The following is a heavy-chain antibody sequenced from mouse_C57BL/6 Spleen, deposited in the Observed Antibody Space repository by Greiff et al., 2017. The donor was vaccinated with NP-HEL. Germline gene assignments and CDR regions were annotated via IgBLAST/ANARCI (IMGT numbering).Heavy chain of an antibody. J-gene: IGHJ2*01. CDR3: ARYYYGSYYYFDY. CDR2: IHPNSGST. V-gene: IGHV1-64*01. Sequence: QVQLQQSGAELVKPGASVKLSCKASGYTFTSYWMHWVKQRPGQGLEWIGMIHPNSGSTNYNEKFKSKATLTVDKSSSTAYMQLSSLTSEDSAVYYCARYYYGSYYYFDYWGQGTTLTVSS. D-gene: IGHD1-1*01. CDR1: GYTFTSYW.